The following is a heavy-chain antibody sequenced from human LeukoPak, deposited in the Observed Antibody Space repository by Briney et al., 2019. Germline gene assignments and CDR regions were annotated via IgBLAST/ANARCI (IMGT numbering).Heavy chain of an antibody. CDR2: IYSGGTT. D-gene: IGHD1-1*01. CDR3: ARDGVPDAFDI. V-gene: IGHV3-53*01. CDR1: GFTVSSNY. Sequence: GGSLRLSCAASGFTVSSNYMSWVRQAPGKGLEWVSVIYSGGTTYYADSVKGRFTFSRDNSKNTLYLQMNSLRAEDTAVYYCARDGVPDAFDIWGQGTMVTVSS. J-gene: IGHJ3*02.